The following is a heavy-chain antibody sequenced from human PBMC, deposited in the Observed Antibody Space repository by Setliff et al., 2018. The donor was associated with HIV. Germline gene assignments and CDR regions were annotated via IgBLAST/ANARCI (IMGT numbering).Heavy chain of an antibody. CDR1: GYIFTNYA. CDR3: ARGASSSAVYYYYGMDV. J-gene: IGHJ6*02. D-gene: IGHD6-6*01. V-gene: IGHV7-4-1*02. CDR2: INTNTGNP. Sequence: ASVKVSCKASGYIFTNYAMNWVRQAPGQGPEWMGWINTNTGNPTYAQGFTGRFVLSLDTSVSTAYLQITSLKAEDTAVYYCARGASSSAVYYYYGMDVWGQGTTVTVSS.